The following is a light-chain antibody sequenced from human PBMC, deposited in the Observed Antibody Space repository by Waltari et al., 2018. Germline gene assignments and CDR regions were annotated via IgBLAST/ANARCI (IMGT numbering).Light chain of an antibody. Sequence: DIQMTQSPSSLSASVGATVTITCRASQVISTYLNWFQQKPGKAPKLLIFAATTLQSGVPSRFSGSGSGTEFTLTISSLQPEDFADYYCLQHNNYPYNFGQGTKVEIK. V-gene: IGKV1-17*01. CDR1: QVISTY. CDR3: LQHNNYPYN. J-gene: IGKJ2*01. CDR2: AAT.